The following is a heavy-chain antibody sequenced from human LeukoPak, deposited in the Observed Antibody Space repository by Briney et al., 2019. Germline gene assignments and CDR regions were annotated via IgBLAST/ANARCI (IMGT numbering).Heavy chain of an antibody. V-gene: IGHV3-23*01. CDR1: GFTFSSYA. J-gene: IGHJ5*02. CDR2: VSGSGDST. D-gene: IGHD6-13*01. CDR3: ARGLLAPQYSGYSSSWYARHGRFDP. Sequence: GGSLRLSCAASGFTFSSYAMSWVRQAPGKGLEWVSTVSGSGDSTWYADSVKGRFTISRDNSKSTLYLQMNSLRAEDTAVYYCARGLLAPQYSGYSSSWYARHGRFDPWGQGTLVTVSS.